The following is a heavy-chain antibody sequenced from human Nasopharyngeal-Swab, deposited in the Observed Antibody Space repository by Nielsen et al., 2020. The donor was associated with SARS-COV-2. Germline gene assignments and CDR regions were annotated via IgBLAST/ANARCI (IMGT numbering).Heavy chain of an antibody. J-gene: IGHJ6*03. CDR1: GFTFSDYY. V-gene: IGHV3-69-1*01. CDR3: AKGASSGWYGGYYMDV. Sequence: GESLQISCAASGFTFSDYYMNWVRQAPGKGLEWVSSTSSSSTIYYADSVKGRFTISRDNAKNSLYLQMNSLRAEDTAVYYCAKGASSGWYGGYYMDVWGKGTTVTVSS. CDR2: TSSSSTI. D-gene: IGHD6-19*01.